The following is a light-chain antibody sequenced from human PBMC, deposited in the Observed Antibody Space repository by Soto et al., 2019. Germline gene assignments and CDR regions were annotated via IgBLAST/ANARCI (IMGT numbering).Light chain of an antibody. CDR3: QNYNGAPWT. CDR1: QGISTY. CDR2: AAS. J-gene: IGKJ1*01. V-gene: IGKV1-27*01. Sequence: DIQMTQSPSSLSASVGDRFTITCRASQGISTYLVWYQQKPGTVPQLLIFAASTLHSGVPSRFSGSGSGTDFTLTISSLQPEDVATYYCQNYNGAPWTFGQGTKVEIK.